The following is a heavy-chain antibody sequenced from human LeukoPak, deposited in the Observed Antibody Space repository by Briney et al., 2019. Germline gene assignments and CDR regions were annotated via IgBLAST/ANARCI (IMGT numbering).Heavy chain of an antibody. J-gene: IGHJ5*02. CDR3: ARDAAGYDP. CDR1: GFTFNTFW. CDR2: IKEDGTKK. Sequence: GGSLRLSCAASGFTFNTFWMSWVRQTPGKGLEWVANIKEDGTKKYYVDSVKGRFTISRDNAENSLYLQMNSLRAEDTAVYYCARDAAGYDPWGQGTLVSVSS. V-gene: IGHV3-7*01. D-gene: IGHD6-13*01.